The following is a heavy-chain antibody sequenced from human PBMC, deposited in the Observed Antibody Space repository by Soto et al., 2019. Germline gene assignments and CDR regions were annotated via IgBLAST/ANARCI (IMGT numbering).Heavy chain of an antibody. CDR1: GYTLTELS. V-gene: IGHV1-24*01. CDR2: FDPEDGET. Sequence: ASVKVCCKVSGYTLTELSMHWVRQAPGKGLEWMGGFDPEDGETIYAQKFQGRVTMTEDTSTDTAYMELSSLRSEDTAVYYCATRGRYYYDSSGYSDFAFDIWGQGTMVTVSS. CDR3: ATRGRYYYDSSGYSDFAFDI. D-gene: IGHD3-22*01. J-gene: IGHJ3*02.